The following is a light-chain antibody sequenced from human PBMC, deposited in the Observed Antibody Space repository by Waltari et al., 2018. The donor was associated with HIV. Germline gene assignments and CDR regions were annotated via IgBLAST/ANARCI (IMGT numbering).Light chain of an antibody. CDR2: RNN. CDR3: ATWDDSLSGLWV. V-gene: IGLV1-47*01. CDR1: SSNIGSNY. J-gene: IGLJ3*02. Sequence: LTQPPSASGTPGQRVTISCSGSSSNIGSNYVYWYQQLPGTAPKLLIYRNNQRPSGVPDRFSGSKSGTSASLAISGLRSEDEADYYCATWDDSLSGLWVFGGGTKLTVL.